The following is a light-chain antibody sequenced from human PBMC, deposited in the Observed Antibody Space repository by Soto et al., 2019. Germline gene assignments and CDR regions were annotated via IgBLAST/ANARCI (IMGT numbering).Light chain of an antibody. CDR3: QQLTNFRFT. CDR1: QSVISTY. J-gene: IGKJ2*01. V-gene: IGKV3-20*01. CDR2: ATS. Sequence: EIVLTQSPGTLSLSPGERATLSCRASQSVISTYFAWYQHKPGQAPRLLIYATSTRATGVPDRFSGSGSGTDFTLTISRLEPEDFATYYCQQLTNFRFTFGQGTKLDIK.